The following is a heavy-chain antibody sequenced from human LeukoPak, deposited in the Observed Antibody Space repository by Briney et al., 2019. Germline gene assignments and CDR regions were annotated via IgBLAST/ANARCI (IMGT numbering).Heavy chain of an antibody. CDR1: GFIFTSFP. J-gene: IGHJ4*02. D-gene: IGHD2-15*01. V-gene: IGHV3-30-3*01. CDR3: VRDPIHGYPDYFDS. CDR2: MSIDGNTK. Sequence: GGSLRLSCAASGFIFTSFPLHWVRQTPDMGLECVAIMSIDGNTKYYADSVRGRFTVSRDNSKNTVYLQMNSLRVEDTAVYYCVRDPIHGYPDYFDSWGQGTLVTVPS.